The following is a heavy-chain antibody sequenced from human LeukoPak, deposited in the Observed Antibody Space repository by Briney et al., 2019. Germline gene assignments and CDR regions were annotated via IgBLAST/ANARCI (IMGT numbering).Heavy chain of an antibody. Sequence: ASVKVSCKASGYTFTGYYMHWVRQAPGQGLEWMGIINPSRDSTSYAQKFQGRVTMTRDTSTSTVYMELSSLRSEDTAVYYCARGAWDYDSSGYYYPFDYWGQGTLVTVSS. V-gene: IGHV1-46*01. CDR1: GYTFTGYY. CDR2: INPSRDST. CDR3: ARGAWDYDSSGYYYPFDY. J-gene: IGHJ4*02. D-gene: IGHD3-22*01.